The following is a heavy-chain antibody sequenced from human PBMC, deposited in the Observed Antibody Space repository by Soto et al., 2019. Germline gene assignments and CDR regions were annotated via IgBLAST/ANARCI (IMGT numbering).Heavy chain of an antibody. CDR2: IWYDGSNK. CDR3: ARDTSGSPDQYGMDV. D-gene: IGHD1-26*01. CDR1: GFTFSSYG. Sequence: PGGSLRLSCAASGFTFSSYGMHWVRQAPGKGLEWVAVIWYDGSNKYYADSVKGRFTISRDNSKNTLYLQMNSLRAEDTAVYYCARDTSGSPDQYGMDVWGQGTTVTV. J-gene: IGHJ6*02. V-gene: IGHV3-33*01.